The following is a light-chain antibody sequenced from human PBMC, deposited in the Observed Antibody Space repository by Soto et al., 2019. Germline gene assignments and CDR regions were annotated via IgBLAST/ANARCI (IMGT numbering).Light chain of an antibody. CDR3: GSYAGRSTSYGV. Sequence: QSALTQPASVSGSPGQSITISCTGTSSDVGSYNLVSWYQQHPGKAPKLMIYEVSKRPSGVSNRFSGSKSGNTASLTISGLQAEDEADYYGGSYAGRSTSYGVFGGGPKLTAL. CDR2: EVS. CDR1: SSDVGSYNL. J-gene: IGLJ2*01. V-gene: IGLV2-23*02.